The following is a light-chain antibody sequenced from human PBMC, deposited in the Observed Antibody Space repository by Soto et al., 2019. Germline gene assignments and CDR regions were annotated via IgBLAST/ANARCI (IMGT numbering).Light chain of an antibody. V-gene: IGKV1-12*01. CDR1: QDISSW. CDR2: IAS. CDR3: QQANSFPWT. Sequence: DIPMTQSPSSVSASVGDRVTITCRASQDISSWLAWYQQKPGKAPRLLVSIASSLQSGVPSRFSGSGSGTDFTLTISSLQPEDVATYYCQQANSFPWTFGQGTKVEIK. J-gene: IGKJ1*01.